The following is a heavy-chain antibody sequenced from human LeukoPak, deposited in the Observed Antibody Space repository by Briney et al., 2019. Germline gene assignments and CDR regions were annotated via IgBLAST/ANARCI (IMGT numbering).Heavy chain of an antibody. D-gene: IGHD3-3*01. Sequence: SETLSLTCAAYGGSFSGYDWSWIRQPPGKGLEWIGEINHSGSTNYNPSLKSRVTISVDTSKNQFSLKLSSVTAADTAVYYCARARGRITIFGVVMFDYWGQGTLVTVSS. CDR3: ARARGRITIFGVVMFDY. CDR2: INHSGST. V-gene: IGHV4-34*01. J-gene: IGHJ4*02. CDR1: GGSFSGYD.